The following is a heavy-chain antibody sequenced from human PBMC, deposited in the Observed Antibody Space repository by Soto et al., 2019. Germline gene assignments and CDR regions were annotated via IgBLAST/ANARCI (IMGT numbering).Heavy chain of an antibody. CDR2: ISYDGSNK. CDR1: GFTFSSYA. CDR3: ADGGEWSFNFDY. J-gene: IGHJ4*02. V-gene: IGHV3-30-3*01. Sequence: GGSLRLSCAASGFTFSSYAMHWIRRAPGKGLEWVAVISYDGSNKYYPDSVKGRFTISRDNPKNTLYLQMNTLRAEDTAVYYCADGGEWSFNFDYWGRGTLVTVSS. D-gene: IGHD3-16*02.